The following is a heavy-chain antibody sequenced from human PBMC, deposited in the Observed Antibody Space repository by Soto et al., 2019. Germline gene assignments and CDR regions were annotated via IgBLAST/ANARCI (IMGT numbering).Heavy chain of an antibody. Sequence: PSETLSLTCTVSGGSISSYYWSWIRQPPGKGLEWIGYIYYSGSTNYNPSLKSRVTISVDKSKNQFSLKLSSVTAADTAVYYCARVGGGSGPFFYYYGMDVWGQGTTVTVSS. CDR3: ARVGGGSGPFFYYYGMDV. V-gene: IGHV4-59*12. D-gene: IGHD3-10*01. CDR2: IYYSGST. J-gene: IGHJ6*02. CDR1: GGSISSYY.